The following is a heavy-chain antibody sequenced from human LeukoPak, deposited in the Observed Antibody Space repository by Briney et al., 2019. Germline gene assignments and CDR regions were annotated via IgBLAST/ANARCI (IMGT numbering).Heavy chain of an antibody. CDR1: GGSISSYY. CDR2: IYYSGST. Sequence: TSETLSLTCTVSGGSISSYYWSWIRQPPGKGLEWIGYIYYSGSTNYNPSLKSRVTISVDTSKNQFSLKLSSVTAADTAVYYCARGGYSYGRHQSLGWGDAFDIWGQGTMVTVSS. V-gene: IGHV4-59*01. D-gene: IGHD5-18*01. J-gene: IGHJ3*02. CDR3: ARGGYSYGRHQSLGWGDAFDI.